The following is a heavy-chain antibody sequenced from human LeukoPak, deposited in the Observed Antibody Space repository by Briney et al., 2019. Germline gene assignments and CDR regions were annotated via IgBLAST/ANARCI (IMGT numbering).Heavy chain of an antibody. Sequence: GGSMRLSCVASGFTFSSNGMHWVRQAPGKGLEWVTFIQYDGSKKYYADSVKGRFTIPRDNSKNTLYLEMNSLRAEDTAVYYCAKDIGSYYDYWGQGILVTVSS. CDR2: IQYDGSKK. CDR3: AKDIGSYYDY. D-gene: IGHD3-10*01. J-gene: IGHJ4*02. V-gene: IGHV3-30*02. CDR1: GFTFSSNG.